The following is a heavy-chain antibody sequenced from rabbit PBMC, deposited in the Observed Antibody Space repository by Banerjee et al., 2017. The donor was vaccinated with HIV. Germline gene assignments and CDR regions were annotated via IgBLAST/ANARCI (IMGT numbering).Heavy chain of an antibody. D-gene: IGHD4-1*01. CDR3: ASDSGWAHFNL. Sequence: QSLEESGGGLVQPEGSLTLTCTASGFDFSSSYYMCWVRQAPGKGLEWIGCIDGGSSGSTYYASWAKGRFTISKTSSTTVTLQMTSLTAADTATYFCASDSGWAHFNLWGPGTLVTVS. V-gene: IGHV1S40*01. J-gene: IGHJ4*01. CDR2: IDGGSSGST. CDR1: GFDFSSSYY.